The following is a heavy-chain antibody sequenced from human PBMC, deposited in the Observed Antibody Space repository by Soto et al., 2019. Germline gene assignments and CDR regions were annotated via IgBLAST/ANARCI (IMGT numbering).Heavy chain of an antibody. D-gene: IGHD4-17*01. CDR1: GGSIGSYH. Sequence: LSLTCTVSGGSIGSYHWSWVRQPPGKGLEWIASVYYTGTTNYNPSLGSRVTISIDAPENQISLKLTSVTAADTAFYYCARDTVLTGMFDLWGQGTLVTAPQ. J-gene: IGHJ5*02. CDR3: ARDTVLTGMFDL. CDR2: VYYTGTT. V-gene: IGHV4-59*01.